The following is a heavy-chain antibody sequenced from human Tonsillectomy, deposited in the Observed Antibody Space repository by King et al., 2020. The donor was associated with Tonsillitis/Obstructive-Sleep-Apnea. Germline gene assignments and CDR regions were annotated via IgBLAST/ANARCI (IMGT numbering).Heavy chain of an antibody. J-gene: IGHJ5*02. CDR3: ARVEGDIAAAGTWWFDP. CDR1: GFTFSSYE. V-gene: IGHV3-48*03. Sequence: EVQLVESGGGLVQPGGSLRLSCAASGFTFSSYEMNWVRQAPGKGLEWVSYISSSGSTIYYADSVKGRFTISRDNAKNSLYLQMNSLRAEDTAVYYCARVEGDIAAAGTWWFDPWGQGTLVTVSS. CDR2: ISSSGSTI. D-gene: IGHD6-13*01.